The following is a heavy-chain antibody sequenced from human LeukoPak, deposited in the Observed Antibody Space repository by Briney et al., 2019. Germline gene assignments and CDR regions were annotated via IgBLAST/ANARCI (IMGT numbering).Heavy chain of an antibody. J-gene: IGHJ4*02. D-gene: IGHD1-14*01. V-gene: IGHV1-69*13. CDR1: GGTFSSYA. CDR3: ASFNDPHPGKDWYNDY. Sequence: EASVNVSYKASGGTFSSYAISWVRQAPGQGLEWMGGIIPIFGTANYAQKFQGRVTITADESTSTAYMELSSLRSEDTAVYYCASFNDPHPGKDWYNDYWGQGTLVTVSS. CDR2: IIPIFGTA.